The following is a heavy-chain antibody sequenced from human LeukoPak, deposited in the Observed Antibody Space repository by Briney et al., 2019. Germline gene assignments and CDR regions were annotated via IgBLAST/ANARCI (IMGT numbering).Heavy chain of an antibody. J-gene: IGHJ4*02. D-gene: IGHD3-22*01. Sequence: SQTLSLTCAVSGGSISSGGYFWSWIRQPPGKGLRWLAYIYLSGSTYYNPSLKSRFTISVYRSKNQFSLKLSSVTAADTAVYYCARGGYYKYFDYWGQGTLVTVSS. CDR2: IYLSGST. V-gene: IGHV4-30-2*01. CDR3: ARGGYYKYFDY. CDR1: GGSISSGGYF.